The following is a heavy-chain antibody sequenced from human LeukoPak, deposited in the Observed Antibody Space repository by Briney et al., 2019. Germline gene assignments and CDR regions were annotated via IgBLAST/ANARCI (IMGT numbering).Heavy chain of an antibody. D-gene: IGHD3-22*01. CDR1: GFTFSSYS. CDR2: ISSSSSYI. CDR3: ARDPYYYDSSGYYYGMDV. J-gene: IGHJ6*02. V-gene: IGHV3-21*01. Sequence: SGGSLRLSCAASGFTFSSYSMNWVRQAPGKGLEWVSFISSSSSYIYYADSVKGRFTISRDNAKNSLYLQMNSLRAEDTAVYYCARDPYYYDSSGYYYGMDVWGQGTTVTVSS.